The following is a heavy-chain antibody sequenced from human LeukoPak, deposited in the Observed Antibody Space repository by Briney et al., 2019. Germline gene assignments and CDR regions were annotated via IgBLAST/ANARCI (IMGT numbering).Heavy chain of an antibody. V-gene: IGHV4-4*08. CDR2: IYTSGST. D-gene: IGHD5-18*01. J-gene: IGHJ3*02. CDR3: ATTPQRGYSYGWGTDAFDI. Sequence: SEPLSLTCTVSDGSISSYYWSWIRQPPGKGLEWIGRIYTSGSTNYNPSLKSRVTISVDTSKNQFSLKLSSVTAADTAVYYCATTPQRGYSYGWGTDAFDIWGQGTMVTVSS. CDR1: DGSISSYY.